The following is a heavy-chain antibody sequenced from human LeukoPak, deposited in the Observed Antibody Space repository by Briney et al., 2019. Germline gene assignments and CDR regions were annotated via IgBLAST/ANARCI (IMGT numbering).Heavy chain of an antibody. CDR3: AKNAHYQGYSYGGIDY. Sequence: GGSLRLSCAASRFNLSAYTMNWVRQAPGKGLEWVAVISYDGSDKYSADSVKGRFTISRDNSKNTLYLQMNSLRAEDTAVYYCAKNAHYQGYSYGGIDYWGQGTLVTVSS. V-gene: IGHV3-30*18. CDR1: RFNLSAYT. CDR2: ISYDGSDK. D-gene: IGHD5-18*01. J-gene: IGHJ4*02.